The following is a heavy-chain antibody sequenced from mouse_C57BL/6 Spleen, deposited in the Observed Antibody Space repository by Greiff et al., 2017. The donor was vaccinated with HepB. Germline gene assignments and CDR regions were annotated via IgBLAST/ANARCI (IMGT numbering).Heavy chain of an antibody. CDR2: IYPRSGNT. CDR3: ARDGGGYDEDY. D-gene: IGHD2-2*01. J-gene: IGHJ2*01. V-gene: IGHV1-81*01. Sequence: QQRTGQGLEWIGEIYPRSGNTYYNEKFKGKATLTADKSSSTAYMELRSLTSEDSAVYFCARDGGGYDEDYWGQGTTLTVSS.